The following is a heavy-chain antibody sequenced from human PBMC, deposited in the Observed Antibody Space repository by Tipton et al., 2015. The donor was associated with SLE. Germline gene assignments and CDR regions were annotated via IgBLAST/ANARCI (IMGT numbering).Heavy chain of an antibody. D-gene: IGHD3-16*01. CDR2: IYYSGST. CDR1: GGSISSGGYY. Sequence: TLSLTCTVSGGSISSGGYYWSWIRQHPGKGLEWIGYIYYSGSTYYNPSLKSRVTISVDTSKNQFSLKLSSVTAADTAVYYCAGPGVGVYYYGMDVWGQGTTVTVSS. J-gene: IGHJ6*02. V-gene: IGHV4-31*03. CDR3: AGPGVGVYYYGMDV.